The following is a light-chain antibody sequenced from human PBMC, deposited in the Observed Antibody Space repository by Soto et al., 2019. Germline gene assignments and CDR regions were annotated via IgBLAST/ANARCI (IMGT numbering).Light chain of an antibody. Sequence: DILMTQSPATLSVSAGERATLSCRASQSVSSNLAWYQQKPGQAPRLLVSDASTRATGIPVRFSGSGSGTEFTLTISSLQSEDFEIYYCQQYNNWPRTFGQGTKVDIK. J-gene: IGKJ1*01. CDR1: QSVSSN. V-gene: IGKV3-15*01. CDR3: QQYNNWPRT. CDR2: DAS.